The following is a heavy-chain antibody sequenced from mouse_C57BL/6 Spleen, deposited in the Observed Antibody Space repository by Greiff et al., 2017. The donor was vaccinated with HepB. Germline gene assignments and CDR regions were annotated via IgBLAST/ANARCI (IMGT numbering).Heavy chain of an antibody. CDR1: GYTFTSYW. CDR3: SILSTTVVANWYFDV. D-gene: IGHD1-1*01. CDR2: IHPSDSDT. J-gene: IGHJ1*03. V-gene: IGHV1-74*01. Sequence: QVQLQQPGAELVKPGASVKVSCKASGYTFTSYWMHWVKQRPGQGLEWIGRIHPSDSDTNYNQKFKGKATLTVDKSSSTAYMQLSSLTSEDSAVYYCSILSTTVVANWYFDVWGTGTTVTVSS.